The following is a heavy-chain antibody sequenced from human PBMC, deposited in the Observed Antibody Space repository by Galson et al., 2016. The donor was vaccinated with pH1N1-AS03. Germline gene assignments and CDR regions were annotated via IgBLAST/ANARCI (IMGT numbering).Heavy chain of an antibody. J-gene: IGHJ5*02. V-gene: IGHV4-31*03. Sequence: TLSLTCTVSGDSITSDDYYWSWIRQHPGKGLEWIGYIHNSGDTFYNPSLKSRVSISLDTSKNQFSLKLTSVTAADTAVYYCARYFPPEFAPWGPGTLVTVSS. CDR2: IHNSGDT. CDR3: ARYFPPEFAP. CDR1: GDSITSDDYY. D-gene: IGHD2-21*01.